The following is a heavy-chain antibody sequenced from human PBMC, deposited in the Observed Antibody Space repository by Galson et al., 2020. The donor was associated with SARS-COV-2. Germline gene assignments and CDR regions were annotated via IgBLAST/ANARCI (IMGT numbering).Heavy chain of an antibody. CDR2: ISKDGKMK. V-gene: IGHV3-30*03. CDR3: VRAFDCTAGTCYSYYYYYYMDA. J-gene: IGHJ6*03. D-gene: IGHD2-15*01. CDR1: GFTFSTYA. Sequence: GGSLRLSCAASGFTFSTYAMHWVRQPPGKGLEWVALISKDGKMKYHVDSVKGRFTVSRDNSKNTLYLQMSSLGPDDTAVYYCVRAFDCTAGTCYSYYYYYYMDAWGEGTTVTVSS.